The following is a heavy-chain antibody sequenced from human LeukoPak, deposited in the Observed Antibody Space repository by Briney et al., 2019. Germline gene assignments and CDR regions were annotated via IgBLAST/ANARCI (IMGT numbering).Heavy chain of an antibody. V-gene: IGHV4-59*01. CDR1: GGSISSYF. CDR3: ASARLGSGLEGAFDI. D-gene: IGHD6-25*01. J-gene: IGHJ3*02. CDR2: IYYSGST. Sequence: PSETLSLTCTVSGGSISSYFWIWIRPPPGKGPEWIGYIYYSGSTNYNPSLKSRVTISVDTSKNQFSLKLSSVTAADTAVYYCASARLGSGLEGAFDIWGQGTMVTVSS.